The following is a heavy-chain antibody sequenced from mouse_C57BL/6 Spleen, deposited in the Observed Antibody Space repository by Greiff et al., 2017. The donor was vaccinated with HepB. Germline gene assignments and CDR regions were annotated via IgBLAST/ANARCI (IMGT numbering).Heavy chain of an antibody. CDR2: ISSGGDYI. CDR3: TREQGNYDGNYFDY. Sequence: EVQLVESGEGLVKPGGSLKLSCAASGFTFSSYAMSWVRQTPEKRLEWVAYISSGGDYIYYADTVKGRFTISRDNARNTLYLQMSSLKSEDTAMYYCTREQGNYDGNYFDYWGQGTTLTVSS. J-gene: IGHJ2*01. D-gene: IGHD2-4*01. CDR1: GFTFSSYA. V-gene: IGHV5-9-1*02.